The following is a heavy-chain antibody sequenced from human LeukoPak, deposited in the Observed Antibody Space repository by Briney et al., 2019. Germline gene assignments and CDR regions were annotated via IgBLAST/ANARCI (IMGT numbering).Heavy chain of an antibody. CDR3: ARDRRLDHSDSSGPDY. J-gene: IGHJ4*02. V-gene: IGHV1-18*01. Sequence: ASVKVSCKASGYTFTSYGISWVRQAPGQGLEWMGWISAYDGNTNYAQKLQGRVTMTTNTSTSTAYMELRSLRSDDTAVYYCARDRRLDHSDSSGPDYWGQGTLVTVSS. D-gene: IGHD3-22*01. CDR1: GYTFTSYG. CDR2: ISAYDGNT.